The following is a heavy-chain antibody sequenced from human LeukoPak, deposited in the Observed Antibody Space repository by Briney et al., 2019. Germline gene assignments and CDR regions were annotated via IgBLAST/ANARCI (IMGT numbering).Heavy chain of an antibody. Sequence: SETLSLTCTVSGVSISSASYYWGWIRQPPGKGLEWIGSIYYSGSTDYNPSLKSRVSISVETSKNKFSLRLRSVTAADTAVYYCARHRGLAVAEIDYWGQGAMVTVSS. CDR2: IYYSGST. CDR1: GVSISSASYY. J-gene: IGHJ4*02. D-gene: IGHD6-19*01. V-gene: IGHV4-39*01. CDR3: ARHRGLAVAEIDY.